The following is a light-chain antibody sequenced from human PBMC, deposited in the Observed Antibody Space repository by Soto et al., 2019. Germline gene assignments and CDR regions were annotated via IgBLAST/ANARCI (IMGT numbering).Light chain of an antibody. CDR3: ISYTRNSTLV. V-gene: IGLV2-14*01. CDR1: SSDVGAYNY. Sequence: QSALTQPASVSGSPGQSITISCTGTSSDVGAYNYVSWYQQHPGKAPKLMIYEVSNRPSGVSYRFSGSKSGNTASLTISGLQAEDEADYYCISYTRNSTLVFGGGTKLTVL. CDR2: EVS. J-gene: IGLJ2*01.